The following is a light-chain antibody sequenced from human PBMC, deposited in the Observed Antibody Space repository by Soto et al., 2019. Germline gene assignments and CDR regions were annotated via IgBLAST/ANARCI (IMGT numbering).Light chain of an antibody. Sequence: ESVLTQSPGTLSLSPGERATLSCRASHTISSSYLAWYQQKPGQAPRLLMYGISRRATGIPDRFSGSGSGTDFTLTITRLEPEDFAVYYCQQYVTSSPRTFGQGTRWIS. CDR2: GIS. V-gene: IGKV3-20*01. CDR3: QQYVTSSPRT. CDR1: HTISSSY. J-gene: IGKJ1*01.